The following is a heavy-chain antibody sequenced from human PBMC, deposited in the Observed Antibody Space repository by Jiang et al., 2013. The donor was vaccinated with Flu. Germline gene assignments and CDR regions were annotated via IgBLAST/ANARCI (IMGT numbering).Heavy chain of an antibody. J-gene: IGHJ3*02. V-gene: IGHV1-2*02. CDR2: INPNTGGA. Sequence: GAEVKKPGASVKVSCKASGYTFTGYYIHWVRQAPGQGLEWMGWINPNTGGAIYAQLFEGRVTVTRDTSISTTYMELSRLKSDDTAVYYCARSYGADAFDIWGQGTVVTV. CDR3: ARSYGADAFDI. CDR1: GYTFTGYY. D-gene: IGHD3-10*01.